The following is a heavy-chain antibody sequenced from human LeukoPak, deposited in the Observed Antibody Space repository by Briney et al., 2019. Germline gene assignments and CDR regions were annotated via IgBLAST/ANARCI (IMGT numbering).Heavy chain of an antibody. V-gene: IGHV3-74*01. CDR2: INTDGSST. Sequence: PGGSLRLSCAASGFTFSSYWMHWVRQAPGKGLVWVSRINTDGSSTSYADSVKGRFTISRDNAKNTLYLQMNSLRAEDTAVYYCASHDYGGNTDFDYWGQGTLVTVSS. CDR3: ASHDYGGNTDFDY. D-gene: IGHD4-23*01. CDR1: GFTFSSYW. J-gene: IGHJ4*02.